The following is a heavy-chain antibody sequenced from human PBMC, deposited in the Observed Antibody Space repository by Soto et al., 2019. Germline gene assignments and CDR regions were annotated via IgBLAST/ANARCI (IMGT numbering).Heavy chain of an antibody. CDR3: ARVPVVVVPAAIRGFYYYGMDV. V-gene: IGHV1-69*06. CDR2: IIPIFGTA. Sequence: GASVKVSGKASGGTFSSYAISWVRQAPGQGLEWMGGIIPIFGTANYAQKFQGRVTITADKSTSTAYMELSSLRSEDTAVYYCARVPVVVVPAAIRGFYYYGMDVWGQGTTVTVSS. D-gene: IGHD2-2*02. CDR1: GGTFSSYA. J-gene: IGHJ6*02.